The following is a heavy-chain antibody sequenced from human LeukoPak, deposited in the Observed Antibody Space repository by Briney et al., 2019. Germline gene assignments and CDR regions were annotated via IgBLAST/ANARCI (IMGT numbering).Heavy chain of an antibody. Sequence: PGGSLRLSCAASGFTFDDYAMHWVRQAPGKGLEWVSDISWNSGSLGYADSVKGRFTISRDNAKNSLYLEMNSPRTEDTALYYCAKGCSSTSCPDGHYYGMDVWGQGTTVIVSS. CDR2: ISWNSGSL. CDR3: AKGCSSTSCPDGHYYGMDV. J-gene: IGHJ6*02. CDR1: GFTFDDYA. V-gene: IGHV3-9*01. D-gene: IGHD2-2*01.